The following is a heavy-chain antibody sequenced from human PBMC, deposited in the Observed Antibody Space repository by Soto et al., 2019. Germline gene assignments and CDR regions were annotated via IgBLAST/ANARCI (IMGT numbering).Heavy chain of an antibody. J-gene: IGHJ4*02. CDR1: GYTFTSYG. CDR3: ARFWDRVGDIVVVPAAEVFDY. V-gene: IGHV1-18*01. Sequence: ASVKVSCKASGYTFTSYGISWVRQAPGQGLEWMGWISAYNGNTNYAQKLQGRVTMTTDTSTSTAYMELRSLRSDDTAVYYCARFWDRVGDIVVVPAAEVFDYWGQGTLVTVSS. D-gene: IGHD2-2*01. CDR2: ISAYNGNT.